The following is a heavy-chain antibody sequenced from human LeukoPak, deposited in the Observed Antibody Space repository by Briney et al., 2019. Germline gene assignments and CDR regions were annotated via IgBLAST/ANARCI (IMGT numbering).Heavy chain of an antibody. CDR3: ARGGERWLQPFDY. D-gene: IGHD5-24*01. CDR1: GASITTYY. CDR2: IYISGST. Sequence: LETLSLTCTVSGASITTYYWSWIRQPAGKGLEWIGRIYISGSTSYNPSLKSRVTMSLDTPKDQFSLNLSSVTAADTAVYYCARGGERWLQPFDYWGQGTLVTVSS. V-gene: IGHV4-4*07. J-gene: IGHJ4*02.